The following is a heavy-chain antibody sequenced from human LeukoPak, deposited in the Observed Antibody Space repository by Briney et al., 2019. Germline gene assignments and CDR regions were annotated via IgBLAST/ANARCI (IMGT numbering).Heavy chain of an antibody. D-gene: IGHD3-10*01. V-gene: IGHV3-23*01. CDR2: ILGSGGGT. J-gene: IGHJ6*02. Sequence: GGSLILSCAASGFTFSTYVMTWVRQAPGKGLEWVSAILGSGGGTYYTDSVKGRFTISRDNSKNTLYLQMNSLRAEDTAVYYCATTPGAYYYYHMDVWGQGTTVTVSS. CDR1: GFTFSTYV. CDR3: ATTPGAYYYYHMDV.